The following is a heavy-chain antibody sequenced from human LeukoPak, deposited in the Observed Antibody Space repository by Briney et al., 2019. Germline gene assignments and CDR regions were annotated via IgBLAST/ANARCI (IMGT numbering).Heavy chain of an antibody. CDR2: IYYSGST. D-gene: IGHD6-6*01. CDR1: GGSISSYY. CDR3: ARGTYSSSSVAY. J-gene: IGHJ4*02. V-gene: IGHV4-59*01. Sequence: SETLSLTCTVSGGSISSYYWSWIRQPPGKGLEWIGYIYYSGSTDYNPSLKSRVTISVDTSKNQFSLKLSSVTAADTAVYYCARGTYSSSSVAYWGQGTLVTVSS.